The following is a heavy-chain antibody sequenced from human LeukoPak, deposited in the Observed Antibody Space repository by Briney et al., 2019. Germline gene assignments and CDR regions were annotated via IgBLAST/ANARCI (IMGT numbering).Heavy chain of an antibody. Sequence: PSETLSLTCTVSGGSISSSSYYWGWIRQPPGKGLEWIGSIYYSGSTYYNPSLKSRVTISVDTSKNQFSLKLSSVTAADTAVYYCASRIAVAGKGGMDVWDQGTTVTVSS. D-gene: IGHD6-19*01. CDR3: ASRIAVAGKGGMDV. J-gene: IGHJ6*02. V-gene: IGHV4-39*01. CDR2: IYYSGST. CDR1: GGSISSSSYY.